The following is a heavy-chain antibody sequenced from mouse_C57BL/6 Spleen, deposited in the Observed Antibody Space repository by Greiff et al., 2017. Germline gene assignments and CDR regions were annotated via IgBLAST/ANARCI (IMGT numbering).Heavy chain of an antibody. J-gene: IGHJ3*01. CDR1: GYAFSSSW. V-gene: IGHV1-82*01. CDR2: IYPGDGDT. D-gene: IGHD2-4*01. CDR3: TSYDFSWFAY. Sequence: VKLMESGPELVKPGASVKISCKASGYAFSSSWMNWVQQRPGKGLEWIGRIYPGDGDTKYKGKFKGKATLTADKSYSTAYMQLSSLTSEDSAVYFCTSYDFSWFAYWGQGTLVTVSA.